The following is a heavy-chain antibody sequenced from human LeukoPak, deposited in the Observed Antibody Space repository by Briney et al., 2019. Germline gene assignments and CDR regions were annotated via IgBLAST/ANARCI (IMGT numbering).Heavy chain of an antibody. CDR2: INPNSGGT. J-gene: IGHJ4*02. D-gene: IGHD5-12*01. V-gene: IGHV1-2*02. CDR1: GGTFSSYA. Sequence: ASVKVSCKASGGTFSSYAISWVRQAPGQGLEWMGWINPNSGGTNYAQKFQGRVTMTRDTSISTAYMELSRLRSDDTAVYYCASSSGYDYINYWGQGTLVTVSS. CDR3: ASSSGYDYINY.